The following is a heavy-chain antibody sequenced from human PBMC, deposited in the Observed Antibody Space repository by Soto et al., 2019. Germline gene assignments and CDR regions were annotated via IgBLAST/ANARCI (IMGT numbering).Heavy chain of an antibody. CDR3: ARVGESIAAQYFQH. CDR1: GGSISSYY. V-gene: IGHV4-59*01. Sequence: LSLTCTVSGGSISSYYWSWIRQPPGKGLEWIGYIYYSGSTNYNPSLKSRVTISVDTSKNQFSLKLSSVTAADTAVYYCARVGESIAAQYFQHWGQGTLVTVSS. CDR2: IYYSGST. J-gene: IGHJ1*01. D-gene: IGHD6-6*01.